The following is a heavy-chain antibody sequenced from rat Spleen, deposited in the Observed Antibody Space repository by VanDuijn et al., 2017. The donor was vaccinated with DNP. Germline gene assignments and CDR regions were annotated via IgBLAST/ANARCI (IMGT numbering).Heavy chain of an antibody. CDR2: IWAGGST. D-gene: IGHD1-1*01. V-gene: IGHV2-72*01. CDR3: ARHGLQGYFDY. J-gene: IGHJ2*01. CDR1: GFSLTSNG. Sequence: QVQLEESGPGLMQPSETLSLTCTVSGFSLTSNGVGWVRQPLGKGLVWMGTIWAGGSTNYNSAVQSRLSIRRDTSKSQGFLKMNSLQPEDTGTYYCARHGLQGYFDYWGKGVMVTVSS.